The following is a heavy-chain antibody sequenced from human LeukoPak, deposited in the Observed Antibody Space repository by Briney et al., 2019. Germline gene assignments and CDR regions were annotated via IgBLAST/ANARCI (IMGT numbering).Heavy chain of an antibody. CDR3: AREDSSSVTFDY. D-gene: IGHD6-6*01. CDR1: GFTFSSYA. CDR2: ISYDGSNK. V-gene: IGHV3-30*04. J-gene: IGHJ4*02. Sequence: GGSLRLSCAASGFTFSSYAMHWVRQAPGKGLEWVAVISYDGSNKYYADSVKGRFTISRDNSKNTLYLQMNSLRAEDTAVYYCAREDSSSVTFDYWGQGTLVTVSS.